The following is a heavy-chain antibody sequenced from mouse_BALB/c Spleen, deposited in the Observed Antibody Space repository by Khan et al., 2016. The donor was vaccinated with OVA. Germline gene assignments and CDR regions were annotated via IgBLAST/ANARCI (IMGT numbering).Heavy chain of an antibody. D-gene: IGHD2-3*01. Sequence: EVKLEESGGGLVQPGGSMKLSCVASGFTFSNFWMTWVRQSPETGLEWVDEIRLKSNNYATHYGESVRGRFTISSDDSKRGVYLQMNNLRAEDTGICYCSRSGYYCSDYWGQVTTLTLSS. J-gene: IGHJ2*01. CDR3: SRSGYYCSDY. V-gene: IGHV6-6*02. CDR1: GFTFSNFW. CDR2: IRLKSNNYAT.